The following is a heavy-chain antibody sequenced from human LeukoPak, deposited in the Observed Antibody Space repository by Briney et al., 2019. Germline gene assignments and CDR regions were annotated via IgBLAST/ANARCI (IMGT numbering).Heavy chain of an antibody. CDR3: ARYGAVAGGVY. J-gene: IGHJ4*02. Sequence: GGSLRLSCAASGFTCSSYEMNWVRQAPGTGLEWVSYISSSGSTIYYADSVKGRFTISRDNAKNSLYLQMNSLRAEDTAVYYCARYGAVAGGVYWGQGALVTVSS. CDR2: ISSSGSTI. D-gene: IGHD6-19*01. CDR1: GFTCSSYE. V-gene: IGHV3-48*03.